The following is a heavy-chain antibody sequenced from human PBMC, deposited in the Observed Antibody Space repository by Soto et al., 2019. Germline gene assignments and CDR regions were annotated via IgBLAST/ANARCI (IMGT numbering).Heavy chain of an antibody. CDR1: GFTVSNNY. V-gene: IGHV3-66*01. CDR2: IFSDGST. J-gene: IGHJ4*02. CDR3: ARDPFQMFGY. Sequence: EVQVVESGGGLVQPGGSLRLSCAASGFTVSNNYMSWVRQAPGKGLEWISVIFSDGSTYYADSVKGRFTISRDNSENTLYLQINSLKAEDTAVYYCARDPFQMFGYWGQGTLVTVSS.